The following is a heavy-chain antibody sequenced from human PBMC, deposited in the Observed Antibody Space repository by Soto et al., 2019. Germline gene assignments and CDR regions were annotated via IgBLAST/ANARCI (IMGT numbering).Heavy chain of an antibody. CDR2: IDPDDSYS. V-gene: IGHV5-10-1*01. J-gene: IGHJ5*02. CDR1: GYDFTANW. CDR3: ARIYETSNYYFLSWFDP. D-gene: IGHD3-22*01. Sequence: GASLQLSCHTSGYDFTANWIDWVRQVPGKGLEYMGRIDPDDSYSNYSPSFEGHVTLSVDKSVNTAFLQWSSLKASDTAMYYCARIYETSNYYFLSWFDPWGQGTLVTVSS.